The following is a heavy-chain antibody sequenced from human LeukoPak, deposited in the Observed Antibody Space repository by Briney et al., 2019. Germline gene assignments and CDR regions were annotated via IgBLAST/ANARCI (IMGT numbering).Heavy chain of an antibody. CDR2: IKQDGRDK. V-gene: IGHV3-7*01. J-gene: IGHJ5*02. D-gene: IGHD6-13*01. CDR1: GFRFRGDW. CDR3: ARDPSPSSSWSWFDP. Sequence: GGSLRLSCAASGFRFRGDWMNWVRQTPGKGLEWVANIKQDGRDKYYVDSVKGRYTVSKDNAKHSLYLQMNSLRAEDTAVYYCARDPSPSSSWSWFDPWGQGTLVTVSS.